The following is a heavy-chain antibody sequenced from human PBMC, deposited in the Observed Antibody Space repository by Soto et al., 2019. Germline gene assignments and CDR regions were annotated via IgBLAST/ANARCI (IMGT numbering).Heavy chain of an antibody. D-gene: IGHD4-17*01. Sequence: SETLSLNCTVPGGSISSFYRSWIRQPPGKGLEWIGYIYYSGSTNYNPSLKSRVTISVDTSKNQFSLKLSSVTAADTAVYYCARIDYGDYGGWFDPWGQGTLVTVSS. CDR1: GGSISSFY. CDR3: ARIDYGDYGGWFDP. CDR2: IYYSGST. V-gene: IGHV4-59*01. J-gene: IGHJ5*02.